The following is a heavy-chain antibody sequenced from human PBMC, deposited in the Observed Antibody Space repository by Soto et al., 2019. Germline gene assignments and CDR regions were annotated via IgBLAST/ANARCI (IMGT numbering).Heavy chain of an antibody. V-gene: IGHV1-69*02. CDR3: ASSYGSGYRAFDY. CDR1: GDTFTFYS. Sequence: QVQLVQSGAEVKKPGSSVRVSCKASGDTFTFYSINWVRQAPGLGLEWMGRINPILSMSNYAQRFQGRVTMTADKSTTTADMEVSSLRSEDTAMYYCASSYGSGYRAFDYWGQGALVTVSS. J-gene: IGHJ4*02. CDR2: INPILSMS. D-gene: IGHD3-10*01.